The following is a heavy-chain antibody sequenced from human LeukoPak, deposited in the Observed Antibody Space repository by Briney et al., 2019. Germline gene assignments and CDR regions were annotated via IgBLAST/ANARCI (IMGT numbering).Heavy chain of an antibody. V-gene: IGHV3-23*01. CDR3: AKYGPQDSGSSHFDY. CDR1: GFTFSSYA. D-gene: IGHD1-26*01. J-gene: IGHJ4*02. CDR2: IRDSGSST. Sequence: GRSLRLSCAASGFTFSSYAMSWVRQAPGKGLEWVSAIRDSGSSTHYADSVKGRFTTSRDNSKNTLFLQMNSLRAEDTAIYYCAKYGPQDSGSSHFDYWGQGALVTVSS.